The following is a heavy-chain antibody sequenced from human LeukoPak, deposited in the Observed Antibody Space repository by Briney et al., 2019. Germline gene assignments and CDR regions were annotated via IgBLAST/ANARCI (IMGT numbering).Heavy chain of an antibody. CDR1: GYTFTGYY. Sequence: ASVKVSCKASGYTFTGYYMHWVRQAPGQGLEWMGWINPNSGGTNYAQKFQGRVTMTRDTSISTAYMELSRLRSDDTAVYYCARDMGPTVVKPYNWFDPWGQGTLVTVSS. CDR2: INPNSGGT. CDR3: ARDMGPTVVKPYNWFDP. V-gene: IGHV1-2*02. D-gene: IGHD4-23*01. J-gene: IGHJ5*02.